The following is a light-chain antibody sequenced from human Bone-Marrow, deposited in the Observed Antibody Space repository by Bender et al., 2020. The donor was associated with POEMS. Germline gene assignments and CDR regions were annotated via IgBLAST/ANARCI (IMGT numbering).Light chain of an antibody. V-gene: IGLV1-44*01. CDR3: AAWDDNLTGSWV. CDR2: SSH. Sequence: QSVLTQPPSASGTPGQRVTISCSGGSSNIGAHAVNWYQHLPGTAPKLLIYSSHRRPSEVPDRFSGSRSGTSASLAISGLQSEDEADYYCAAWDDNLTGSWVFGGGTKLTVL. J-gene: IGLJ3*02. CDR1: SSNIGAHA.